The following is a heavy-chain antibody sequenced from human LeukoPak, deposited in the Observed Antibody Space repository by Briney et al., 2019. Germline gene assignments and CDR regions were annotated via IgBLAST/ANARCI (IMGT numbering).Heavy chain of an antibody. CDR1: GFTFSGYT. D-gene: IGHD3-3*01. CDR2: INGGSTYI. V-gene: IGHV3-21*01. CDR3: VREGRFLDY. Sequence: PGESLRLSCAASGFTFSGYTMNWVRQAPGQGLEWVSSINGGSTYIYYADSLKGRFTVSRDNAKSSVSLQMNSLGAEDTPVYYCVREGRFLDYWGQGTLVTVSS. J-gene: IGHJ4*02.